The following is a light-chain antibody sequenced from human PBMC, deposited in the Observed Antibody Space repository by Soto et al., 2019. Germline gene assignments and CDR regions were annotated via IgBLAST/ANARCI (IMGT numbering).Light chain of an antibody. V-gene: IGKV3D-15*01. Sequence: EVVMTHSPATLSVSPVEVVTLSCRAIHSVSSSYLAWYQQKLGQPPRLLIYGASSRATGVPDRFSGSGSGTEFTLTISSLQSEDSALYYCQHYNNWPPGRTFGQGTKVDIK. J-gene: IGKJ1*01. CDR3: QHYNNWPPGRT. CDR1: HSVSSSY. CDR2: GAS.